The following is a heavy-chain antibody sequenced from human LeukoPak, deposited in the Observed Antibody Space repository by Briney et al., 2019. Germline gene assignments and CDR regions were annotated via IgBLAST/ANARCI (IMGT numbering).Heavy chain of an antibody. D-gene: IGHD3-22*01. Sequence: SETLSLTCTVSGGSISSSSYYWGWIRQPPGKGLEWIGSIYNSGSTYYNPSLKSRVTISVDTSKNQFSLKLSSVTAADTAVYYCARGFSYDSSGYPDAFDIWGQGTMVTVSS. CDR2: IYNSGST. CDR3: ARGFSYDSSGYPDAFDI. CDR1: GGSISSSSYY. V-gene: IGHV4-39*07. J-gene: IGHJ3*02.